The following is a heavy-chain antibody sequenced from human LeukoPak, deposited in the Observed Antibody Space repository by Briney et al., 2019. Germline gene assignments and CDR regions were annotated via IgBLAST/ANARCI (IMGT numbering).Heavy chain of an antibody. CDR1: GYTFTGYY. Sequence: ASVKVSCKASGYTFTGYYMHWVRQAPGQGLEWMGWINPNSGGTNYAQKFQGRVTMTRDTSISTAYMELSSLRSEDTAVYYCARVPAAFSPIYYFDYWGQGTLVTVSS. J-gene: IGHJ4*02. V-gene: IGHV1-2*02. CDR3: ARVPAAFSPIYYFDY. CDR2: INPNSGGT. D-gene: IGHD2-2*01.